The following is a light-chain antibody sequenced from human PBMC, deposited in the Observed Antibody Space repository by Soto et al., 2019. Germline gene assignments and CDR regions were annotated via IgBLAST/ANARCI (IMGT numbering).Light chain of an antibody. CDR3: LQDYNNLT. CDR2: AVS. Sequence: AIEMTQSPSSLSASVGDRVTITCRASQGIGSDLAWYQQRPGKAPKLLIYAVSILQNGVPSRFSGSGSGTDFTLTISSLQPEDFATYYCLQDYNNLTFGGGTKVEIK. V-gene: IGKV1-6*01. CDR1: QGIGSD. J-gene: IGKJ4*01.